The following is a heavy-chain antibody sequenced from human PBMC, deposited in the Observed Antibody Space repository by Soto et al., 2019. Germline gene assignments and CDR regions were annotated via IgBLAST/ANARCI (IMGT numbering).Heavy chain of an antibody. D-gene: IGHD2-8*02. V-gene: IGHV3-30*03. CDR3: TGEVASGY. Sequence: GGSLRLSCAVSGFTVSSYGMHWVRQAPGKGLEWVAVISRDGGTKFYADSVKGRFTISKDNSRNTLFLEMNSLRGDDMAVYYCTGEVASGYWGQGTLVTVSS. CDR1: GFTVSSYG. CDR2: ISRDGGTK. J-gene: IGHJ4*02.